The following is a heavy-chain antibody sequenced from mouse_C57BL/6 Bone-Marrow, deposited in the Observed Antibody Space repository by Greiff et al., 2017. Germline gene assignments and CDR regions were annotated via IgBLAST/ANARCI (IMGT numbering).Heavy chain of an antibody. V-gene: IGHV1-82*01. D-gene: IGHD2-2*01. CDR2: IYPGDGDT. CDR1: GYAFSSSW. Sequence: VQLQQSGPELVKPGASVKISCKASGYAFSSSWMNWVKQRPGKGLEWIGRIYPGDGDTNYNGKFKGKATLTADKSSSTAYMQLSSLTSADAAVYFCASYGYYYFDYWCQGTTLTVSS. CDR3: ASYGYYYFDY. J-gene: IGHJ2*01.